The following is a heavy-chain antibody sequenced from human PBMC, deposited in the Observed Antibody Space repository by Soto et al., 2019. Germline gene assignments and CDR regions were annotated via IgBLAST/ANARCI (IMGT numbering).Heavy chain of an antibody. CDR1: GFTFSSYT. J-gene: IGHJ5*02. CDR2: ISATGGST. Sequence: EVQLLESGGGLVQPGGSLSLSCAASGFTFSSYTLSWVRKAPGKGREWVSGISATGGSTYYADSVRGRFTFSRDNSKNTLYLQMNSLRAEDTAVYYCAKGFIRDCGGDCTVDTWGQGTLVTVSS. D-gene: IGHD2-21*02. CDR3: AKGFIRDCGGDCTVDT. V-gene: IGHV3-23*01.